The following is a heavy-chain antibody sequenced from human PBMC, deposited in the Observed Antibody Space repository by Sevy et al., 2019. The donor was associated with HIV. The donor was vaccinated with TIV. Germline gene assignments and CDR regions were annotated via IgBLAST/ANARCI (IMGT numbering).Heavy chain of an antibody. J-gene: IGHJ1*01. Sequence: GGSLRLSCTVSGFIFSNFAMHWVRQAPGKGLEWVAVTSYDGSHKYYADSVKGRFTVFRDNSRNILSLEMSSLTRDDTAVYYCARGENDDEFFQYWGQGTLVTVSS. CDR1: GFIFSNFA. V-gene: IGHV3-30*04. CDR3: ARGENDDEFFQY. D-gene: IGHD1-26*01. CDR2: TSYDGSHK.